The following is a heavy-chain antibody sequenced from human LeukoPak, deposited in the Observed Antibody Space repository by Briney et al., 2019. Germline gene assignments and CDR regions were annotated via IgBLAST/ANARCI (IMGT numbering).Heavy chain of an antibody. CDR3: ARRSSGQHHDAYDM. D-gene: IGHD6-19*01. Sequence: SETLSLTCTVSGGSISSSSYYWGWIRQPPGKGLQWIGNIYYSGSTYYNPSVKSRVTISVDTSKNQFSLKLSSVTAADTAVYYCARRSSGQHHDAYDMWGQGTMVTVSS. CDR2: IYYSGST. J-gene: IGHJ3*02. V-gene: IGHV4-39*01. CDR1: GGSISSSSYY.